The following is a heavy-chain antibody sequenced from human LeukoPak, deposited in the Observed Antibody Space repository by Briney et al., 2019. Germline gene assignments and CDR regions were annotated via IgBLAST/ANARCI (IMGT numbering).Heavy chain of an antibody. CDR1: GFTFSSYA. CDR2: ISGSAGST. D-gene: IGHD6-19*01. V-gene: IGHV3-23*01. J-gene: IGHJ4*02. CDR3: ARYSSGWYYFDY. Sequence: GGSLRLSCAASGFTFSSYAMSWVRQAPGKGLEWVSSISGSAGSTYYADSVKGRFTISRDNSKNSLYLQMNSLRAEDTAVYYCARYSSGWYYFDYWGQGTLVTVSS.